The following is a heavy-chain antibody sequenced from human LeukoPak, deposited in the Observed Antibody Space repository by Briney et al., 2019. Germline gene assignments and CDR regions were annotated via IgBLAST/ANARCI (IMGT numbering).Heavy chain of an antibody. V-gene: IGHV3-30*03. CDR1: GFTFSSYG. CDR2: ISYDGSNK. CDR3: ARDRGDNWFDP. J-gene: IGHJ5*02. Sequence: GGSLRLSCAASGFTFSSYGMHWVRQAPGKGLEWVAVISYDGSNKYYADSVKGRFTISRDNSKNTLYLQMNSLRAEDTAVYYCARDRGDNWFDPWGQGTLVTVSS.